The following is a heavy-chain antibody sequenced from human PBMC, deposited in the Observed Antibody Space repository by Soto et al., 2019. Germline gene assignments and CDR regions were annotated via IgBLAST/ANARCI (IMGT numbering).Heavy chain of an antibody. D-gene: IGHD3-10*01. Sequence: TLSRTGAVSGGAISSGCYSWSWIRQPPGKGLEWIGYIYHSGSTYYNPSLKSRVTISVDRSKNQFSLKLSSVTAADTAVYYCARATMVRGVWSPGYYYGMDVWGQGTTVTVSS. CDR2: IYHSGST. J-gene: IGHJ6*02. CDR3: ARATMVRGVWSPGYYYGMDV. V-gene: IGHV4-30-2*01. CDR1: GGAISSGCYS.